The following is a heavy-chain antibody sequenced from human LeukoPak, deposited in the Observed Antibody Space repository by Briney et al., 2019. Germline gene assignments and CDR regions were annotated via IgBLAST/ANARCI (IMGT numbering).Heavy chain of an antibody. CDR2: ISPDSGGT. V-gene: IGHV1-2*02. CDR1: GYTFTSYY. CDR3: AREVTIFGVVTA. Sequence: ASEKVSCKDSGYTFTSYYIHWVRHAPGQGHDSIRWISPDSGGTNYAQKFQGRVTMTGDTSISTAYMELSRLRSDDTAVYYCAREVTIFGVVTAWGQGTLVTVSS. J-gene: IGHJ5*02. D-gene: IGHD3-3*01.